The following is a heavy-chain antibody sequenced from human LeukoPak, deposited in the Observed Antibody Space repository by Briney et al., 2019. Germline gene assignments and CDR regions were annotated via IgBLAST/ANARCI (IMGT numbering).Heavy chain of an antibody. J-gene: IGHJ5*01. CDR2: INPDESDK. V-gene: IGHV3-74*01. D-gene: IGHD3-10*02. CDR1: RFTFSVHW. Sequence: GGSLRLSCAASRFTFSVHWMHWVRQAPGKGLEWVSRINPDESDKAYADSVKGRFTISRDNAKSTLYLQMNSLRVEDTAVYYCARDRLATIFTYHPMFDSWGPGTLVTVSS. CDR3: ARDRLATIFTYHPMFDS.